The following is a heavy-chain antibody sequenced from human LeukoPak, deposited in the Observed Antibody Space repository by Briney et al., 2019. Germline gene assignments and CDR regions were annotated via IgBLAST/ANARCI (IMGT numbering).Heavy chain of an antibody. Sequence: GGSLRLSCAVSGFPFSVYEMNWVRQAPGKGLEWVSNIGSSGSTIYYADSVKGRFSISRDNAKSSLYLQMNSLKVEDTAVYYCALLAVASDFDYWGQGALVTVSS. D-gene: IGHD6-19*01. CDR2: IGSSGSTI. CDR1: GFPFSVYE. J-gene: IGHJ4*02. V-gene: IGHV3-48*03. CDR3: ALLAVASDFDY.